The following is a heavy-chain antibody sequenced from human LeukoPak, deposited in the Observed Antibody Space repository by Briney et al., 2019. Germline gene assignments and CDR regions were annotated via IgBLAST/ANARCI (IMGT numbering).Heavy chain of an antibody. CDR2: ISGSGGST. CDR1: GVTFSSYG. CDR3: AKGPESSWYYDWFDP. Sequence: GGTLRLSCAATGVTFSSYGMSWVRQAPGMGLEWVSAISGSGGSTYNADSVKGRFTISRDNSKNTLYLQMNSLRAEDTAVYYCAKGPESSWYYDWFDPWGQGTLVTVSS. J-gene: IGHJ5*02. D-gene: IGHD6-13*01. V-gene: IGHV3-23*01.